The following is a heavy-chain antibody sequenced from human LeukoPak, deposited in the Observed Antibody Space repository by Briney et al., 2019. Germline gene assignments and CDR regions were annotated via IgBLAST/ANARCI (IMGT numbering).Heavy chain of an antibody. CDR1: GFTFNKYW. CDR3: ARENWGPDY. D-gene: IGHD7-27*01. CDR2: IKQDGSDK. J-gene: IGHJ4*02. Sequence: GGCLRLSSAASGFTFNKYWMTWVRQGPGTRLEWVAKIKQDGSDKHYVRSVKGRFTISRDNAKNSVYLQMNSLRDEDTAIYYGARENWGPDYWGQGTLVTVSS. V-gene: IGHV3-7*01.